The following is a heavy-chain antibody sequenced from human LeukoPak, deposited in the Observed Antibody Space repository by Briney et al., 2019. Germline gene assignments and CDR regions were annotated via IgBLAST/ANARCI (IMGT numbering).Heavy chain of an antibody. V-gene: IGHV1-69*04. CDR3: ARDGGGAYCGGDCYTYFQH. D-gene: IGHD2-21*02. Sequence: SVKVSCKASGGTFGSYTISWVRQAPGQGLEWMGRIIPILGIANYAQKFQGRVTITADKSTSTAYMELSSLRSEDTAVYYCARDGGGAYCGGDCYTYFQHWGQGTLVTVSS. CDR2: IIPILGIA. CDR1: GGTFGSYT. J-gene: IGHJ1*01.